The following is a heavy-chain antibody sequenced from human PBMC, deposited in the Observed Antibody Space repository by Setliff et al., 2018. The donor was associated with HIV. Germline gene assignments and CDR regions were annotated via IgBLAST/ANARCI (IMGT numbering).Heavy chain of an antibody. V-gene: IGHV4-39*01. CDR3: ARLRFYCSSTSCYVAYYFDY. CDR2: IYYCGTT. CDR1: GVSISSGCYY. D-gene: IGHD2-2*01. J-gene: IGHJ4*02. Sequence: LSLTCTVSGVSISSGCYYWGRSRQPPGQGLEWIGSIYYCGTTHYNPTIKRRVTTSGDMSTNQFSLKLSSVTAADTAVYYCARLRFYCSSTSCYVAYYFDYWGQGTLVTVSS.